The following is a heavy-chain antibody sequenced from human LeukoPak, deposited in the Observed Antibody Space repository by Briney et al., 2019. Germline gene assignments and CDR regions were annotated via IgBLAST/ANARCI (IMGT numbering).Heavy chain of an antibody. Sequence: KPSETLSLTCTVSGDSISSGLYYWGWIRQPPGKGLEWIGTIYYSGSTHYNPFLKSRVTISIDISNNQFSLRLMSVTAADTAVYYCARHGSGYSSSSRMYYWGQGTLVTVSS. CDR1: GDSISSGLYY. J-gene: IGHJ4*02. CDR3: ARHGSGYSSSSRMYY. CDR2: IYYSGST. V-gene: IGHV4-39*01. D-gene: IGHD6-6*01.